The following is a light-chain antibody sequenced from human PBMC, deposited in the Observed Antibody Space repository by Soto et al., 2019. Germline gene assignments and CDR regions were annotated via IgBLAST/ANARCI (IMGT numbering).Light chain of an antibody. Sequence: AIRMTQSPSSLSASTGDRVTITCRASQGISSYLAWYQQKPGKAPKLLIYAASTLQSGVPSRFSGSGSGTDFTLTISCLQSEDFATYYCQQDYSYPLKTFGQGTKVEIK. CDR1: QGISSY. J-gene: IGKJ1*01. CDR2: AAS. CDR3: QQDYSYPLKT. V-gene: IGKV1-8*01.